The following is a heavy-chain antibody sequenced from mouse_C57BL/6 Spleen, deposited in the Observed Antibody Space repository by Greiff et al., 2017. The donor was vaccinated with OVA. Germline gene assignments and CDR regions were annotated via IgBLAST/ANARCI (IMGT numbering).Heavy chain of an antibody. CDR1: GFSINSDCY. V-gene: IGHV3-3*01. CDR3: AREDYYVGYFDF. CDR2: TFYSGIT. Sequence: EVKLMESGPSLVRPSQTLSLTCTVTGFSINSDCYWIWIRPFPGNKLEYIGYTFYSGITYYNPSLESRTYITRDTSKNQFSLKLSSVTTEDTATDYCAREDYYVGYFDFWGTGTTVTVSS. D-gene: IGHD1-1*01. J-gene: IGHJ1*03.